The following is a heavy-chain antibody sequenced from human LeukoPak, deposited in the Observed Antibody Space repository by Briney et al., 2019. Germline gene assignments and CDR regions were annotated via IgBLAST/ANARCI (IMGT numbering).Heavy chain of an antibody. CDR1: GYTFTGYY. J-gene: IGHJ3*02. CDR3: ARARYSRKDDAFDI. V-gene: IGHV1-2*06. D-gene: IGHD6-13*01. CDR2: INPNSGGT. Sequence: GASVKVSCKASGYTFTGYYMHWVRQAPGQGLEWMGRINPNSGGTNYAQKFQGRVTMTRDTSTSTAYMELSRLRSDDTAVYYCARARYSRKDDAFDIWGQGTMVTVSS.